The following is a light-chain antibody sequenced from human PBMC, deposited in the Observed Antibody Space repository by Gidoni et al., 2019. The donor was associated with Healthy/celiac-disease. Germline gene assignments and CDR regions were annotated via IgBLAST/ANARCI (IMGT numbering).Light chain of an antibody. V-gene: IGLV2-8*01. CDR2: EVS. J-gene: IGLJ1*01. CDR1: SSDVGGYNY. Sequence: QSALTQPPSASGSPGQSVTISCTGTSSDVGGYNYVSWYQQHPGKATKLMIYEVSKRPSGVPDRFSGSKSGNTASLTVSGLQAEDEADYYCSSYAGSNNFNVFGTGTKVTVL. CDR3: SSYAGSNNFNV.